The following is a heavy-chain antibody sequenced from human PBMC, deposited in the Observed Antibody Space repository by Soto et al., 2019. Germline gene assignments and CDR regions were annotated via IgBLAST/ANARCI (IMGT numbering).Heavy chain of an antibody. CDR3: ANFPSCSSSACLDY. V-gene: IGHV1-46*01. CDR1: GFRFTPHH. Sequence: GPGKVSCNKSGFRFTPHHIHWLLQAPGQGLEWMGVINPSLGRANYAQKFQDRVAMTWDTSTTTVYMELSGLRSDDTAVYYCANFPSCSSSACLDYWGRGTLVTVYS. D-gene: IGHD2-15*01. CDR2: INPSLGRA. J-gene: IGHJ4*02.